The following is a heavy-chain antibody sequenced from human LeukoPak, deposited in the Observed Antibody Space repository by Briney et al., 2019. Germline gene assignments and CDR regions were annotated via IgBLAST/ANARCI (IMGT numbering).Heavy chain of an antibody. J-gene: IGHJ4*02. CDR2: IYHSGST. CDR1: GGSISSYY. Sequence: SETLSLTCTVSGGSISSYYWNWLRQPPGKGLEWIGYIYHSGSTKYNPSLKSRVTISVDTSRNQFSLKLSSVTAADTAVYYCARGLVVVPAAIVYWGQGTLVTVSS. V-gene: IGHV4-59*01. CDR3: ARGLVVVPAAIVY. D-gene: IGHD2-2*02.